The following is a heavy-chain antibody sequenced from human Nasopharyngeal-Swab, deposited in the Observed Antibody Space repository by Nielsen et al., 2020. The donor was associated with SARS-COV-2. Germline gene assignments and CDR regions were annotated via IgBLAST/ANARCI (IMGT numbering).Heavy chain of an antibody. Sequence: GESLKISCAASGFTFSSYSMNWVRQAPGKGLEWVSSISSSSSYIYYADSVKGRFTISRDNAKNSLYLQMNSLRAEDTAVYYCARAPRWLLPAHNWFDPWGQGTVVTVSS. CDR1: GFTFSSYS. V-gene: IGHV3-21*01. CDR2: ISSSSSYI. D-gene: IGHD3-22*01. CDR3: ARAPRWLLPAHNWFDP. J-gene: IGHJ5*02.